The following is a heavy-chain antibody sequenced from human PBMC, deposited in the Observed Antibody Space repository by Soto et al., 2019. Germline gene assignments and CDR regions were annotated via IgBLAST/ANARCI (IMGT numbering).Heavy chain of an antibody. D-gene: IGHD3-3*01. Sequence: QLQLQESGPGLVKPSETLSLTCTVSGGSISSSSYYWGWIRQPPGKGLEWIGSIYYSGSTYYNPSPRTRLTISVDTSKNQFSLTLSSVTAADTAVYYCARETSITTMGYDAFDIWGQGTMVTVSS. J-gene: IGHJ3*02. CDR2: IYYSGST. V-gene: IGHV4-39*02. CDR1: GGSISSSSYY. CDR3: ARETSITTMGYDAFDI.